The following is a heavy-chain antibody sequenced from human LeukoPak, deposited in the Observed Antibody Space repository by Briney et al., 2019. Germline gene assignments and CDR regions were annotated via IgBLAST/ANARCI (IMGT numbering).Heavy chain of an antibody. CDR3: ARKGYSSGGVY. CDR2: ISGSGDST. CDR1: GFTFSSYG. Sequence: GGSLRLSCAASGFTFSSYGMSCVRQAPGKGLEWVSTISGSGDSTYYADSVRGRFTISRDNSKNTLYLQMNSLRAEDTAVYYCARKGYSSGGVYWGQGTLVTVSS. J-gene: IGHJ4*02. D-gene: IGHD6-25*01. V-gene: IGHV3-23*01.